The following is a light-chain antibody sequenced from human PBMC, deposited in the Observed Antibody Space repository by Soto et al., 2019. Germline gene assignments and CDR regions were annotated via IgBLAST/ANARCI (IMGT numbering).Light chain of an antibody. J-gene: IGKJ1*01. CDR1: QSVSTF. V-gene: IGKV3-11*01. Sequence: EIVLTQSPGTLSLSPGERATLSCRASQSVSTFLAWCQHKPGQAPRLLIYDASNRATGIPARFSGSGSGTDFTLTISSLEPEDFAVYYCQQRSNCWTFGQGTKVEI. CDR2: DAS. CDR3: QQRSNCWT.